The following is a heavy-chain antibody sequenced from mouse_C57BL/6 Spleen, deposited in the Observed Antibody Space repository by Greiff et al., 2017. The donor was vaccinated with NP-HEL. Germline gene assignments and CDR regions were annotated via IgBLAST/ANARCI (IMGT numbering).Heavy chain of an antibody. CDR1: GYTFTSYW. D-gene: IGHD1-1*01. J-gene: IGHJ1*03. V-gene: IGHV1-72*01. Sequence: VQLQQPGAELVKPGASVKLSCKASGYTFTSYWMHWVKQRPGRGLEWIGRIDPNSGGNKYNEKFKSKATLTVDKPSSTAYMQLSSLTSEDSAVYYCASPSGSSYWYFDVWGTGTTVTVSS. CDR2: IDPNSGGN. CDR3: ASPSGSSYWYFDV.